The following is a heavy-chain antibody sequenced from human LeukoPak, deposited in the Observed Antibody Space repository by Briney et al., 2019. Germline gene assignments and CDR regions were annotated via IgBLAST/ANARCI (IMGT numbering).Heavy chain of an antibody. CDR1: GGSFSGYY. CDR2: INHSGST. V-gene: IGHV4-34*01. CDR3: ARPGGYYASGSYYKPYYFDY. Sequence: SETLSLTCAVYGGSFSGYYWSWIRQPPGKGLEWIGEINHSGSTNYNPSLKSRVTISVDTSKNHFSLKLSSVTAADTAVYYCARPGGYYASGSYYKPYYFDYWGRGTLVTVSS. D-gene: IGHD3-10*01. J-gene: IGHJ4*02.